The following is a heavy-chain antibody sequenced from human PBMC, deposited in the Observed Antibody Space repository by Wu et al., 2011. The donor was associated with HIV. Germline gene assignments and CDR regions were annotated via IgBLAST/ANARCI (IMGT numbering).Heavy chain of an antibody. CDR3: ATDPTIVGEG. J-gene: IGHJ1*01. CDR2: IIPIFETS. CDR1: GDSFSSYA. Sequence: QVQLVQSGAEVKKPGSSVKVSCKASGDSFSSYAITWVRQAPGQGLEWMGEIIPIFETSNYAQDFQGRVTITADKSTSTAYMELSSLRSEDTAVYYCATDPTIVGEGWGQGTRVTVSS. D-gene: IGHD2/OR15-2a*01. V-gene: IGHV1-69*14.